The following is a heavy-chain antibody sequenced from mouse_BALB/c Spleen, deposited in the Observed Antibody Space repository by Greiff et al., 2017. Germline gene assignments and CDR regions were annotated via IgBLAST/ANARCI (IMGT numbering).Heavy chain of an antibody. Sequence: EVQLQQSGPELVKPGASVKMSCKASGYTFTDYYMDWVKQSHGESFEWIGRVNPYNGGTSYNQKFKGKATLTVDKSSSTAYMELNSLTSEDSAVYYCAGYYRYDGFAYWGQGTLVTVSA. CDR1: GYTFTDYY. D-gene: IGHD2-14*01. CDR3: AGYYRYDGFAY. CDR2: VNPYNGGT. V-gene: IGHV1-19*01. J-gene: IGHJ3*01.